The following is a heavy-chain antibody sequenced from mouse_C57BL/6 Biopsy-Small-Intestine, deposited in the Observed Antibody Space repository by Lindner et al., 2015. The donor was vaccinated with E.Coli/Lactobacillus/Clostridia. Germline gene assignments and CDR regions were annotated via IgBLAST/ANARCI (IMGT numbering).Heavy chain of an antibody. Sequence: SVKVSCKTSGFSFSEYGITWVRQAPGQGLEWMGWFSPFTGKTDSVQKFQDRVTFTADTSTNTAFMQLTSLTSSDTAVYFCARVARVVHGQVYNFLMDVWAQGTAVTVSS. D-gene: IGHD1-1*01. V-gene: IGHV1-84*02. J-gene: IGHJ1*01. CDR3: ARVARVVHGQVYNFLMDV. CDR2: FSPFTGKT. CDR1: GFSFSEYG.